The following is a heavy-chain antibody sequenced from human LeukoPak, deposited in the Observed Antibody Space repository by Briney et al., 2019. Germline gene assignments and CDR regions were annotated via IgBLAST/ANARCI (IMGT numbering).Heavy chain of an antibody. CDR1: GFTFSSYG. V-gene: IGHV3-7*03. D-gene: IGHD3-22*01. CDR2: IKKDGSEK. J-gene: IGHJ5*02. CDR3: ARVTYYYDSSGFVGFDP. Sequence: GGSLRLSCAASGFTFSSYGMHWVRQAPGKGLEWVANIKKDGSEKFYVDSVRGRFTISRDNAKTSLYLQMISLRAEDTAVYYCARVTYYYDSSGFVGFDPWGQGTLVTVSS.